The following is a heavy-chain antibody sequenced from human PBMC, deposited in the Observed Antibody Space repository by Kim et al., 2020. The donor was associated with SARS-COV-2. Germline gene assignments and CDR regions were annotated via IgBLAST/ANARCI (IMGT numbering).Heavy chain of an antibody. J-gene: IGHJ4*01. CDR3: AKDLRYYSSSWLGSFDY. CDR2: ISYDGSNK. Sequence: GGSLRLSCAASGFTFSSYGMHWVRQAPGKGLEWVAVISYDGSNKYYADSVKGRFTISRDNSKNTLYLQMNSLRAEDTAVYYCAKDLRYYSSSWLGSFDY. D-gene: IGHD6-13*01. CDR1: GFTFSSYG. V-gene: IGHV3-30*18.